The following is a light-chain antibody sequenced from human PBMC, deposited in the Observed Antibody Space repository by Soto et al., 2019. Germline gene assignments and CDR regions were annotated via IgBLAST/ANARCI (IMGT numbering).Light chain of an antibody. J-gene: IGLJ2*01. CDR1: SSDIGAYNF. V-gene: IGLV2-14*03. Sequence: QYVLTQPASVSGSPGQSITISCTGTSSDIGAYNFVSWYQQHPGKAPKLMLYDVNIRPSGVSNRFSGSKSGNTASLTISGLHAEDEADYYCTSGTTSTTMIFGGGTKLTVL. CDR2: DVN. CDR3: TSGTTSTTMI.